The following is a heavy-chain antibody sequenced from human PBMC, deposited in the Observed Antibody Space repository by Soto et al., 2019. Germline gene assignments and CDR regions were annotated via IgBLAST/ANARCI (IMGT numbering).Heavy chain of an antibody. J-gene: IGHJ6*02. V-gene: IGHV2-26*01. CDR1: GFSLSNVRMG. D-gene: IGHD1-26*01. Sequence: QVTLKESGPVLVKPTETLTLTCTVSGFSLSNVRMGVSWIRQPPGKALEWLAHIFSNDEKSYNTSLRSRLTISKDTSQSQVVLSLTNLDPMDTATYYCARLNTKLIENYLYAVDVWGQGTTVTVSS. CDR2: IFSNDEK. CDR3: ARLNTKLIENYLYAVDV.